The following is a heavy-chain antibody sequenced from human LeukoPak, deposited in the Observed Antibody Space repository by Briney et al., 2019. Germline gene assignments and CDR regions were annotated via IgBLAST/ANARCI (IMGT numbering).Heavy chain of an antibody. CDR1: GGSFSGYY. Sequence: SETLSLTCAVYGGSFSGYYWSWIRQPPGKRLEWIGYIYTSGSTNYNPSLKSRVTISVDTSKNQFSLKLSSVTAADTAVYYCARHSLGYCSSTSCYADNFDYWGQGTLVTVSS. V-gene: IGHV4-4*09. J-gene: IGHJ4*02. D-gene: IGHD2-2*01. CDR3: ARHSLGYCSSTSCYADNFDY. CDR2: IYTSGST.